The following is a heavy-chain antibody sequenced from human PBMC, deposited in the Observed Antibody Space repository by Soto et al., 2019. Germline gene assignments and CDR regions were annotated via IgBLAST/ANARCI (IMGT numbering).Heavy chain of an antibody. V-gene: IGHV3-48*03. J-gene: IGHJ4*02. D-gene: IGHD1-1*01. CDR3: VRVGSATTTGQIFDY. Sequence: GGSLRLSCAASGFTFNTYEINWVRQAPGKGLEWLSYISSGGDTMFYADSVKGRFTISRDNAKNSLYLQMNSLRAEDTAVYYCVRVGSATTTGQIFDYWGQGTLVTVSS. CDR1: GFTFNTYE. CDR2: ISSGGDTM.